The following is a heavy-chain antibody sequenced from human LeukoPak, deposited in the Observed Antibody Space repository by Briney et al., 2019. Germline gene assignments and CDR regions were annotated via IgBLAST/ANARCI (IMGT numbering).Heavy chain of an antibody. CDR2: IVVGSGNT. Sequence: SVKVSCKASGFTFTSSAMQWVRRARGQRLEWIGWIVVGSGNTNYAQKFQERVTITRDMSTSTAYMELSSLRSEDTAVYYCARGDTAMVPFDYWGQGTLVTVSS. J-gene: IGHJ4*02. CDR3: ARGDTAMVPFDY. CDR1: GFTFTSSA. V-gene: IGHV1-58*02. D-gene: IGHD5-18*01.